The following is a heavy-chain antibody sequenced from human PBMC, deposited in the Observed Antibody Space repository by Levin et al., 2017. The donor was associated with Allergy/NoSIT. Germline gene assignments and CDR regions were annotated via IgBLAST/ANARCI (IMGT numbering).Heavy chain of an antibody. CDR3: AREQLWFGEVDAFDI. CDR1: GFTFSSYA. Sequence: GGSLRLSCAASGFTFSSYAMHWVRQAPGKGLEWVAVISYDGSNKYYADSVKGRFTISRDNSKNTLYLQMNSLRAEDTAVYYCAREQLWFGEVDAFDIWGQGTMVTVSS. CDR2: ISYDGSNK. V-gene: IGHV3-30-3*01. J-gene: IGHJ3*02. D-gene: IGHD3-10*01.